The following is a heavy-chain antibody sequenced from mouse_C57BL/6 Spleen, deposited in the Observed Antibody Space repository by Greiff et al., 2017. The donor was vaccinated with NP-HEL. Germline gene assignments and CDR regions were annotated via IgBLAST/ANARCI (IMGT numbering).Heavy chain of an antibody. CDR1: GYTFTDYN. J-gene: IGHJ1*03. Sequence: VQLQQSGPELVKPGASVKMSCKASGYTFTDYNMHWVKQSHGKSLAWIGYINPNNGGTSYNQKFKGKATLTVNKSSSTAYMELRSLTSEDSAVYYCARLSYDYGYWYFDVWGTGTTVTVSS. V-gene: IGHV1-22*01. CDR3: ARLSYDYGYWYFDV. D-gene: IGHD2-4*01. CDR2: INPNNGGT.